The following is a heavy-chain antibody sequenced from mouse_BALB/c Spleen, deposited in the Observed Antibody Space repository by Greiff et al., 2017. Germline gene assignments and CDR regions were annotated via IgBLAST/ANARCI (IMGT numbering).Heavy chain of an antibody. V-gene: IGHV7-3*02. Sequence: EVMLVESGGGLVQPGGSLRLSCATSGFTFTDYYMSWVRQPPGKALEWLGFIRNKANGYTTEYSASVKGRFTISRDNSQSILYLQMNTLRAEDSATYYCARAPGYAMDYWGQGTSVTVSS. CDR2: IRNKANGYTT. J-gene: IGHJ4*01. CDR3: ARAPGYAMDY. CDR1: GFTFTDYY.